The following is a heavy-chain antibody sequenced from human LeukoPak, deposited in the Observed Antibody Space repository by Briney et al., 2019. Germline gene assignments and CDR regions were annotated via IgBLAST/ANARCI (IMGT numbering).Heavy chain of an antibody. D-gene: IGHD6-19*01. CDR2: IYYSGST. CDR1: GGSISSGGYY. V-gene: IGHV4-31*03. J-gene: IGHJ1*01. CDR3: ARVSIAAAVAGTEYFQH. Sequence: PSETLSLTCTVSGGSISSGGYYWSWIRQHPGKGLEWIGYIYYSGSTYYNPSLKSRVTISVDTSKNQFSLKLSSVTAADTAAYYCARVSIAAAVAGTEYFQHWGQGTLVTVSS.